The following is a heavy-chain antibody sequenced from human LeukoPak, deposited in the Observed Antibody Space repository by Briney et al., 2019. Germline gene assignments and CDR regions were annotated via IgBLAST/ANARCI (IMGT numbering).Heavy chain of an antibody. V-gene: IGHV3-21*01. Sequence: GGSRRLSCAASGFTFRSYNMNWVRQAPGKRPEWVSSISSSSSYIYYADSVKGRFTISRDNAKNSLYLQMNSLRAEDTALYYCARGASRADYWGQGTLVTVSS. CDR3: ARGASRADY. CDR1: GFTFRSYN. J-gene: IGHJ4*02. CDR2: ISSSSSYI.